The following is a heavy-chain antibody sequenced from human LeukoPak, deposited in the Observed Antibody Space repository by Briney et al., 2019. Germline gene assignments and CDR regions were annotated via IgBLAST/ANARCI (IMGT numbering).Heavy chain of an antibody. D-gene: IGHD6-19*01. CDR1: GFTFNSYA. CDR3: AKGSWTTGWYNCFDK. J-gene: IGHJ4*02. V-gene: IGHV3-23*01. CDR2: ITGTGGST. Sequence: GGSLRLSCAASGFTFNSYAMTWVRQAPGNGLEWVSAITGTGGSTYYADSVKGRFTISRDNSKSTLYLQMNSLRAEDTALYYCAKGSWTTGWYNCFDKWGQGTLVTVSS.